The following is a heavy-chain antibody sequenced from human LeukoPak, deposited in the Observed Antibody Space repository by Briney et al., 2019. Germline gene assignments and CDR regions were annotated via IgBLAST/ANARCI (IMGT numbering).Heavy chain of an antibody. CDR2: IKQDGSER. J-gene: IGHJ4*02. CDR3: ARAGSHWHYVY. V-gene: IGHV3-7*01. Sequence: PGGSLRLSCAASGFTFSGFSMSWGGQSPTKGLEWVANIKQDGSERYYVDSVKGRFTVSRDNAKNSLSLQMNNLRVEDTAVYYCARAGSHWHYVYWGQGTVVTVSS. CDR1: GFTFSGFS. D-gene: IGHD3-10*01.